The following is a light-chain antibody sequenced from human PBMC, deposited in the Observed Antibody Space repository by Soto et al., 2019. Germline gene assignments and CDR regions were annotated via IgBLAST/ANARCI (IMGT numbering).Light chain of an antibody. J-gene: IGKJ3*01. CDR3: QQYNNWPPGT. CDR1: QSVSSN. CDR2: GAS. V-gene: IGKV3-15*01. Sequence: EIVMTQSPATLSVPPGERATLSCRASQSVSSNLAWYQQKPGQAPRLLIYGASTRATGIPARFSGSGSGTEFTLTISSLQSEDFAVYYCQQYNNWPPGTFGPGTKVDIK.